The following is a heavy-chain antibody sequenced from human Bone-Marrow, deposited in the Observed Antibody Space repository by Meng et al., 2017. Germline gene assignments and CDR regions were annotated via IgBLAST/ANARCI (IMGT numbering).Heavy chain of an antibody. CDR3: AKAVDTAMVTGGDFDY. J-gene: IGHJ4*02. CDR1: GFTFSSYA. V-gene: IGHV3-23*01. D-gene: IGHD5-18*01. CDR2: ISGSGGST. Sequence: GESLKISCAASGFTFSSYAMSWVRQAPGKGLEWVSAISGSGGSTYYADSVKGRFTISRDNAKNSLYLQMNSLRAEDTALYYCAKAVDTAMVTGGDFDYWGQGTLVTVSS.